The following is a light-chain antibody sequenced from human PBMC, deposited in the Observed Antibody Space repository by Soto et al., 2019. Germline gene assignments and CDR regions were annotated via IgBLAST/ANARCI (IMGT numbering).Light chain of an antibody. J-gene: IGLJ1*01. V-gene: IGLV1-44*01. CDR3: VAWDDSLNGHV. CDR1: SSNIGSNS. CDR2: TTD. Sequence: QSVLTQPPSASGTPGQRVTISCFGRSSNIGSNSVGWYQQLPGAAPKVLISTTDKRPSGVPDRFSGSKSVASASLAISGLQSEDEADYYCVAWDDSLNGHVFRTGTKLTVL.